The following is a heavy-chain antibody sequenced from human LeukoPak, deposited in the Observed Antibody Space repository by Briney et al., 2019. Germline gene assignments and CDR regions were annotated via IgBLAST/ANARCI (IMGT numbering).Heavy chain of an antibody. J-gene: IGHJ5*02. V-gene: IGHV3-30*02. D-gene: IGHD4-17*01. Sequence: GGSLRLSCAAPGFTFSNYGMHWVRQAPGKGLEWVAFIRYDGSNKYYADSVKGRFTIARDNSKNTLYLQMNSLRAEDTAVYYCAKDVGDRNWFDPWGQGTLVTVSS. CDR1: GFTFSNYG. CDR3: AKDVGDRNWFDP. CDR2: IRYDGSNK.